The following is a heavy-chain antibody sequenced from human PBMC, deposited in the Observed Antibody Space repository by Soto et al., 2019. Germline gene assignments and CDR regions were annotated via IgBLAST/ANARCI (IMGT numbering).Heavy chain of an antibody. CDR3: AMKLVRPAFDI. CDR1: GFTFSSYA. D-gene: IGHD6-13*01. V-gene: IGHV3-64*01. J-gene: IGHJ3*02. Sequence: GGSLRLSCAASGFTFSSYAMHWVRQAPGKGLEYVSAISSNGGSTYYANSVKGRFTISRDNSKNTLYLQMGSLRAEDMAVYYCAMKLVRPAFDIWAKGQWSPSPQ. CDR2: ISSNGGST.